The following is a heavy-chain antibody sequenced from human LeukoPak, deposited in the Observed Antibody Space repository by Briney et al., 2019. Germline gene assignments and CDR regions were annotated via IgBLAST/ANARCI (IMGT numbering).Heavy chain of an antibody. V-gene: IGHV1-8*02. CDR1: GCTFTSYG. CDR3: ARGDSSGYPDY. CDR2: MNPNSGNT. J-gene: IGHJ4*02. Sequence: ASMKVSCKASGCTFTSYGIGWVRQAPGQGLEWMGWMNPNSGNTGYAQKFQGRVTMTRNTSISTAYMELSSLRSEDTAVYYCARGDSSGYPDYWGQGTLVTVSS. D-gene: IGHD3-22*01.